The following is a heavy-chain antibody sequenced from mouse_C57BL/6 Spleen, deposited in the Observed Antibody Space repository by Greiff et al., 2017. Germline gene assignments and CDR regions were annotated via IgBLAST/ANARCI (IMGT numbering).Heavy chain of an antibody. D-gene: IGHD1-1*01. V-gene: IGHV2-2*01. J-gene: IGHJ1*03. CDR3: VRNKGYGSSYHWYFDV. CDR2: IWSGGST. CDR1: GFSLTSYG. Sequence: QVQLQQSGPGLVQPSQCLSITCTASGFSLTSYGVHWVRQSPGKGLEWLGVIWSGGSTDYNAAFISRLSISKDNSKSQVFFKMNRLQTDDTAIYYGVRNKGYGSSYHWYFDVWGTGTTVTVSS.